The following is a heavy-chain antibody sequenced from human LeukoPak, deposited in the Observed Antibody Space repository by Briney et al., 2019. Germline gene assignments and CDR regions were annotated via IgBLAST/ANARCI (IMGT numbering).Heavy chain of an antibody. V-gene: IGHV1-69*13. CDR3: ARGGYSSGWLHFDY. J-gene: IGHJ4*02. Sequence: GASVKVSCKASGGTFSSYAISWVRQAPGQGLEWRGGIIPIFGTANYAQKFQGRVTITADESTSTAYMEPSSLRSEDTAVYYCARGGYSSGWLHFDYWGQGTLVTVSS. D-gene: IGHD6-19*01. CDR1: GGTFSSYA. CDR2: IIPIFGTA.